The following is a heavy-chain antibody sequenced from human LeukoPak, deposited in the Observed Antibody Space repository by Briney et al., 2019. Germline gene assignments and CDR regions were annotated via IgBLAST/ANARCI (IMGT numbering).Heavy chain of an antibody. CDR3: AREEDYYDTGGLDY. Sequence: GGSLRLSCAASGFTFSSYGTHWVRQAPGKGLEWVAVIWYDGSNKYYADSVKGRFTISRDNSKNTLYLQMNSLRAEDTAVYYCAREEDYYDTGGLDYWGQGTLVTVSS. CDR2: IWYDGSNK. V-gene: IGHV3-33*01. D-gene: IGHD3-22*01. CDR1: GFTFSSYG. J-gene: IGHJ4*02.